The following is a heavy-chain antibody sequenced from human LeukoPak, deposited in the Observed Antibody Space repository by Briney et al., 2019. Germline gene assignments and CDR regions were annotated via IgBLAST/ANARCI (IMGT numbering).Heavy chain of an antibody. D-gene: IGHD3-16*02. Sequence: SETLSLTCAVYGGSFSGYYWSWIRQPPGKGLEWIGEINHSGSTNYNPSLKSRVTISVDTSKNQFSLKLSSVTAADTAVYYCARGSYDYVWGSYRYRDYFDYWGQGTLVTVSS. CDR3: ARGSYDYVWGSYRYRDYFDY. V-gene: IGHV4-34*01. CDR1: GGSFSGYY. J-gene: IGHJ4*02. CDR2: INHSGST.